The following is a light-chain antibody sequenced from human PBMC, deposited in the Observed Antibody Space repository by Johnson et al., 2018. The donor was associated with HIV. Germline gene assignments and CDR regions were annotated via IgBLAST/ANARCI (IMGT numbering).Light chain of an antibody. CDR2: DNH. CDR3: GTWESSLRAGF. V-gene: IGLV1-51*01. J-gene: IGLJ1*01. CDR1: SSNIGNYY. Sequence: QSALTQPPSVSAAPGQKVTISCSGSSSNIGNYYVSWYQQIPGTAPQLLIHDNHKRPSGIPDRFSGPKSGTSAPLDLPALHTGDEDEYYCGTWESSLRAGFFGTGTKVTVL.